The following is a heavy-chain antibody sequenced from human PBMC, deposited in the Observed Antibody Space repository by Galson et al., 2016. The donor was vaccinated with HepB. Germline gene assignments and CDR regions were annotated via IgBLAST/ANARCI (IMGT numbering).Heavy chain of an antibody. V-gene: IGHV1-46*01. CDR2: IHPSGGST. Sequence: SVKVSCKASGGTFSSYAISWVRQAPGQGLEWMGIIHPSGGSTYYAQKFQGRVTMTRDTSTSTVYMELSSLRSEDTAVYYCARDVLAAAGYFDYWGQGTLVTVSS. CDR1: GGTFSSYA. CDR3: ARDVLAAAGYFDY. J-gene: IGHJ4*02. D-gene: IGHD6-13*01.